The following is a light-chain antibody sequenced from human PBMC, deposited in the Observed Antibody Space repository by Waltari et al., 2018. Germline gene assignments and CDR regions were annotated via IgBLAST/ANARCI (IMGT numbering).Light chain of an antibody. Sequence: DIVMTQTPLSLPVTPGEPASISCWSSQTVVNSDDGYTYLDWFVQKPGQSPQLLMYLLVYRASRVPGRFSGAGSGRNFSLQISRVEADDVGVYYCMQRLEFPYTFGRGTRL. CDR1: QTVVNSDDGYTY. CDR3: MQRLEFPYT. V-gene: IGKV2-40*01. CDR2: LLV. J-gene: IGKJ2*01.